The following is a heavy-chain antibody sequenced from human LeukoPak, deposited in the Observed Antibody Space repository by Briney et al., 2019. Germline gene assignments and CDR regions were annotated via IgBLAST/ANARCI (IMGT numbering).Heavy chain of an antibody. D-gene: IGHD3-10*01. Sequence: PSETLSLTCTVSGGSISSGSYYWSWIRQPPGKGLEWIGYIYYSGSTNYNPSLKSRVTISVDTSKNQFSLKLSSVTAADTAVYYCAREVRVYGSGSYSYYMDVWGKGTTVTVSS. V-gene: IGHV4-61*01. CDR1: GGSISSGSYY. J-gene: IGHJ6*03. CDR2: IYYSGST. CDR3: AREVRVYGSGSYSYYMDV.